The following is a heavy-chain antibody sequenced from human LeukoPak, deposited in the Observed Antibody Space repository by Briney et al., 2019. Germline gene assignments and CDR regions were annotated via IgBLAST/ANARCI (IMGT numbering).Heavy chain of an antibody. CDR3: AREEQQLVWPDAYYYMDV. CDR1: GYTFTGYY. CDR2: INPNSGGT. V-gene: IGHV1-2*06. J-gene: IGHJ6*03. Sequence: ASVKVSCKASGYTFTGYYMHWVRQAPGQGLEWMGRINPNSGGTNYAQKFQGRVTMTRDTSISTAYMELSRLRSDDTAVYYCAREEQQLVWPDAYYYMDVWGEGTTVTVSS. D-gene: IGHD6-13*01.